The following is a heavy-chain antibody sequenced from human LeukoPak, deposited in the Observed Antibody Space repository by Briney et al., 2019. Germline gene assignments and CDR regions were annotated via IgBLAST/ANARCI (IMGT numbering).Heavy chain of an antibody. D-gene: IGHD6-6*01. J-gene: IGHJ6*03. CDR1: GLTVCGNY. CDR3: ARDKQLVRGGGYYYYYMDV. V-gene: IGHV3-53*01. Sequence: GGSLRLSCALSGLTVCGNYMSWVRQAPPKGRQWVSVIYIGGSKYYADSVKGRFTISRDNSKNTLYLQMNSLRAEDTAVYYCARDKQLVRGGGYYYYYMDVWGKGTTVTVSS. CDR2: IYIGGSK.